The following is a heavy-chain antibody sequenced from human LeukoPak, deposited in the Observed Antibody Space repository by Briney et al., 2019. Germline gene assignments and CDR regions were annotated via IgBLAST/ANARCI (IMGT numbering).Heavy chain of an antibody. D-gene: IGHD3-22*01. CDR2: IYYSGST. CDR3: ARVPYYYDSSGYYYLTPFDY. Sequence: PSETLSLTCTVSGGSISSGGYYWSWIRQHPRKGLEWIGYIYYSGSTYYKPSLKSRVTISVDTSKNQFSLKLSSVTAADTAVYYCARVPYYYDSSGYYYLTPFDYWGQGTLVTVSS. CDR1: GGSISSGGYY. V-gene: IGHV4-31*03. J-gene: IGHJ4*02.